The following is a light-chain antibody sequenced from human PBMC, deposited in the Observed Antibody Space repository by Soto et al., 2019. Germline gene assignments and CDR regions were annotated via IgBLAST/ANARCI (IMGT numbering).Light chain of an antibody. CDR3: SSDDGAATVV. Sequence: QSALTQPASVSGSPGQSITISCTGTSSDVGGYQSVSWYQKHPDRVPKLLLFEINSRPSGVSDRFSGSNSGNTAFLSISVLHPDEEDYYFCSSDDGAATVVFGGGTKVTVL. CDR2: EIN. J-gene: IGLJ2*01. V-gene: IGLV2-14*01. CDR1: SSDVGGYQS.